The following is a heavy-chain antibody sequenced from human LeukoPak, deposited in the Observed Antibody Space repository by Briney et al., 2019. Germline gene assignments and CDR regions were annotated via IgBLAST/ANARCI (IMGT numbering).Heavy chain of an antibody. CDR2: ISGSGGST. CDR3: AKGTSTIVGVVYLDY. J-gene: IGHJ4*02. V-gene: IGHV3-23*01. D-gene: IGHD3-3*01. CDR1: GFTLSSYA. Sequence: QPGGSLSLSCAASGFTLSSYAMSWVRQAPGKGLEWVSAISGSGGSTYYADSVKGRFTISRDNSKNTLYLQMNSLRAEGTAVYYCAKGTSTIVGVVYLDYWGQGTLVTVSS.